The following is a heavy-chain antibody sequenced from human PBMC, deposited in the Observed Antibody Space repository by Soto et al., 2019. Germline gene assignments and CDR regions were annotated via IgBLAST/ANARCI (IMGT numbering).Heavy chain of an antibody. CDR3: ARVYDYGDYYFDY. CDR2: MNPNSGNT. Sequence: ASVKVTCKASGYTFTSYDINWVRQATGQGLEWMGWMNPNSGNTGYAQKFQGRVTMTRNTSISTAYMELSSLRSEDTAVYYCARVYDYGDYYFDYWGQGTLVTVSS. J-gene: IGHJ4*02. D-gene: IGHD4-17*01. CDR1: GYTFTSYD. V-gene: IGHV1-8*01.